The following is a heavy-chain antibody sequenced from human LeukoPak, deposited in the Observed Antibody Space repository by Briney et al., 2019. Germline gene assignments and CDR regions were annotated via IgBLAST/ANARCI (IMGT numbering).Heavy chain of an antibody. V-gene: IGHV3-23*01. CDR3: AKDSKIVGPTFRSYHYMDV. J-gene: IGHJ6*03. D-gene: IGHD1-26*01. CDR1: GFTFSSYW. CDR2: ISGSGGSK. Sequence: GGSLRLSCGASGFTFSSYWMHWVRQAPGKGLEWVSGISGSGGSKYYADSVKGRFTISRDNSKNTLYLQMNSLRVEDTAVYYCAKDSKIVGPTFRSYHYMDVWGKGTTVTVSS.